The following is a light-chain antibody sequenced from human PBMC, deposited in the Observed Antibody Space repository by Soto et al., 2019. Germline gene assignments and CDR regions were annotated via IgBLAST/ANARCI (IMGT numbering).Light chain of an antibody. CDR3: QQYNNWPPWT. V-gene: IGKV3-15*01. CDR2: GAS. Sequence: EIVMTQSPATLSVSPGERATLSCRASQSVSSNLAWYQQKPGQAPRLLIYGASTRATGIPARFIGSGSGTEFSLTISSLQSEDCAVYYCQQYNNWPPWTFGQGTKVEIK. CDR1: QSVSSN. J-gene: IGKJ1*01.